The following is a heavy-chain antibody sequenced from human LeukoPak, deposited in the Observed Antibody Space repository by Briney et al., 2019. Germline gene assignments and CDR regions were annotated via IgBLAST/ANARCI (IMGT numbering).Heavy chain of an antibody. V-gene: IGHV3-30*09. J-gene: IGHJ4*02. D-gene: IGHD3-10*01. CDR1: GFTFSIFA. Sequence: GGSLRLSCAASGFTFSIFAMHWVRQAPGKGLEWVAFISYDGDIKYSADSVEGRFAISRDNSNNTVYLQMNSLHTEDTAVYYCARAPRGWGFDYWGQGTLVTVSS. CDR3: ARAPRGWGFDY. CDR2: ISYDGDIK.